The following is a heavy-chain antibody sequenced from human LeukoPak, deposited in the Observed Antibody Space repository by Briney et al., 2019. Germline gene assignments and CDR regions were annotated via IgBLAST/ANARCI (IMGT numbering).Heavy chain of an antibody. V-gene: IGHV1-8*01. CDR1: GYTFTNYD. J-gene: IGHJ4*02. CDR2: MNPNSGDT. D-gene: IGHD3-22*01. Sequence: GASVKVSCKASGYTFTNYDLTWVRQATGQGLEWMGWMNPNSGDTGYAQKFQGRLTTTRDTSISTAYMELSSLRSEDTAVYYCARGFAGYDTSDYAFSYYWGQGTLVTVSS. CDR3: ARGFAGYDTSDYAFSYY.